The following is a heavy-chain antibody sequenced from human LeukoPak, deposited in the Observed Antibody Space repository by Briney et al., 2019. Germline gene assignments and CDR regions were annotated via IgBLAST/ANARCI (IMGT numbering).Heavy chain of an antibody. CDR3: ARDRWVPVGGPVYYYYCGMDV. D-gene: IGHD6-19*01. Sequence: GRSLRLSCAASRFTFSSYAMHWVPHAPGKGLEGVAVISYDGSNKYYADSVKGRFPISRDNAKNTLYLQMNSLRAEDTAVYYCARDRWVPVGGPVYYYYCGMDVWGKGTTVTVP. J-gene: IGHJ6*04. CDR1: RFTFSSYA. V-gene: IGHV3-30*04. CDR2: ISYDGSNK.